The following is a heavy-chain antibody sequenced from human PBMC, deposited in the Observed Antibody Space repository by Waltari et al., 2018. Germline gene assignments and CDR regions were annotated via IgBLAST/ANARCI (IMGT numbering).Heavy chain of an antibody. D-gene: IGHD3-16*02. CDR1: GYTFTGYY. CDR3: ERESYEYSWGSYRQYYFDY. V-gene: IGHV1-2*02. Sequence: QVQLVQSGAEVKKPGASVKVSCKASGYTFTGYYMHWVRQAPGQGLEWMGWINPNSGGKNDEEKLKGRVTRTRDTSSSTAYMELSRRRSDETAVYYWERESYEYSWGSYRQYYFDYWGQGTLVTVSS. CDR2: INPNSGGK. J-gene: IGHJ4*02.